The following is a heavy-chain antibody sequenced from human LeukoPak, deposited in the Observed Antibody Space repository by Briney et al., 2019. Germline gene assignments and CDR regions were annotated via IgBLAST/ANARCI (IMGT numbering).Heavy chain of an antibody. CDR2: ISAYNGNT. D-gene: IGHD3-22*01. V-gene: IGHV1-18*01. CDR3: ARDGGITMIVTPWDHAFDI. CDR1: GYTFTNYG. J-gene: IGHJ3*02. Sequence: ASVKVSCKASGYTFTNYGVSWVRQAPGQGLEWMGWISAYNGNTNYAQKLQGRVTMTTDTSTSTAYMELRSLRSDDTAVYYCARDGGITMIVTPWDHAFDIWGQGTMVTVSS.